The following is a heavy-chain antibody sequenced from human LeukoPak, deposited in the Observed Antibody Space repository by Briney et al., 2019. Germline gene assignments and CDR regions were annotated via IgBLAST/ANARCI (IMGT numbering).Heavy chain of an antibody. CDR1: GDSINTYY. CDR3: ARDRLLRGVIAAYYFDY. J-gene: IGHJ4*02. V-gene: IGHV4-4*07. D-gene: IGHD3-10*01. CDR2: IYTSRST. Sequence: SEALSLTCTVSGDSINTYYWSWIRQPAGKGLEWIGRIYTSRSTNYNPSLKSRVTMSVDTSKNQYSLKLSSVTAADTAVYYCARDRLLRGVIAAYYFDYWGQGALVTVSS.